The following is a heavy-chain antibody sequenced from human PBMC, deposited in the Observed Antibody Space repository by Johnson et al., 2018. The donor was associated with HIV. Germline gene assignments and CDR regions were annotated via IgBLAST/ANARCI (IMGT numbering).Heavy chain of an antibody. CDR2: IRYDGSER. CDR3: ARDKSTASGSYYGAFDI. CDR1: GFTFSSYG. Sequence: VQLIESGGGVVQPGGSLRLSCAGSGFTFSSYGMHWVRQAPGKGLEWVSFIRYDGSERHYVDSVKGRFTVSRDNAKNSLYLQVNSLRGEDTAVYYCARDKSTASGSYYGAFDIWGKGKGVTVSS. J-gene: IGHJ3*02. V-gene: IGHV3-30*02. D-gene: IGHD3-10*01.